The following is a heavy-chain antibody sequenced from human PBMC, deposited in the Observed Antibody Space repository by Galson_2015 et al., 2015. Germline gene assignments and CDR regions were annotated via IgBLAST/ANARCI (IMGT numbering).Heavy chain of an antibody. CDR3: AKAEDYYESSGYE. Sequence: SLRLSCAASGFTFRSYWMHWVREAPGKGLVWVSRISSDGSSTTYADSVKGRFTISRDNAKNTLYLQMNSLRAEDTAVYYCAKAEDYYESSGYEWGQGTLVTVSS. CDR1: GFTFRSYW. V-gene: IGHV3-74*01. D-gene: IGHD3-22*01. J-gene: IGHJ4*02. CDR2: ISSDGSST.